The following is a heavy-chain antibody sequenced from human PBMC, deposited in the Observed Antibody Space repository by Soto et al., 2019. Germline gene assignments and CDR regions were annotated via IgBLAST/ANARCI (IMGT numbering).Heavy chain of an antibody. CDR1: GGSISSYY. V-gene: IGHV4-59*01. D-gene: IGHD3-22*01. CDR2: IYYSGST. CDR3: ARGLYYYDSSGYPRAGDVAFDI. J-gene: IGHJ3*02. Sequence: SETLSLTCTVSGGSISSYYWSWIRQPPGKGLEWIGYIYYSGSTNYNPSLKSRVTISVDTSKNQFSLKLSSVTAADTAVYYCARGLYYYDSSGYPRAGDVAFDIWGQGTMVTVPS.